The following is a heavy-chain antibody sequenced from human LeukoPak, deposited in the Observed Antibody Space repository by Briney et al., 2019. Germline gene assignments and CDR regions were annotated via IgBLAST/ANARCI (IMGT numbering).Heavy chain of an antibody. J-gene: IGHJ5*02. Sequence: GASVKVSCKASGYTFTGYYMHWVRQAPGQGLEWMGWINPNSGGTNYAQKFQGRVTMTRDTSIGTACMELSRLRSDDTAVYYCALGMTTVRDWFDPWGQGTLVTVSS. CDR1: GYTFTGYY. V-gene: IGHV1-2*02. D-gene: IGHD4-11*01. CDR2: INPNSGGT. CDR3: ALGMTTVRDWFDP.